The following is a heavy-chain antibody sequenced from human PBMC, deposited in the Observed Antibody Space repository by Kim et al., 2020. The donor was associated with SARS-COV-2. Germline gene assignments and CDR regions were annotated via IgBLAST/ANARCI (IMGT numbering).Heavy chain of an antibody. CDR1: GFTFSSYG. CDR2: ISYDGSNK. D-gene: IGHD2-2*01. Sequence: GGSLRLSCAASGFTFSSYGMHWVRQAPGKGLEWVAVISYDGSNKYYADSVKGRFTISRDNSKNTLYLQMNSLRAEDTAVYYCAKDQPPLPDCSSTSCYANFYGMDVWGQGTTVTVSS. CDR3: AKDQPPLPDCSSTSCYANFYGMDV. V-gene: IGHV3-30*18. J-gene: IGHJ6*02.